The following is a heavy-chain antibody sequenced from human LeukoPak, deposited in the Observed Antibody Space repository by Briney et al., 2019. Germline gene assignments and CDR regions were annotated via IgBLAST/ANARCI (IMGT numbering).Heavy chain of an antibody. J-gene: IGHJ6*02. CDR3: ARGPRVDTAMAYYYYYGMDV. D-gene: IGHD5-18*01. V-gene: IGHV4-34*01. CDR2: INHRGST. CDR1: GGSFSGYY. Sequence: SETLSLICAVYGGSFSGYYWSWIRQPPGKGLEWIGEINHRGSTNYNPSLKSRVTISVDTSKNQFSLKLSSVTAADTAVYYCARGPRVDTAMAYYYYYGMDVWGQGTTVTVSS.